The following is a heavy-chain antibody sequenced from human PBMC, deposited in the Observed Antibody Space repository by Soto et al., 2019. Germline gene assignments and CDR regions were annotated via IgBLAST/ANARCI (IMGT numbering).Heavy chain of an antibody. J-gene: IGHJ4*02. CDR1: GFTFSSYG. V-gene: IGHV3-30*18. CDR3: AKTRLANYYVSSGYYSYFDN. Sequence: QVQLVESGGGVVQPGRSLRLSCVGSGFTFSSYGMHWVRQAPGKGLEWVAVISFDGSNKYYADSVKGRFTISRDISKNTLYLQMNSLRAEDTAVYYCAKTRLANYYVSSGYYSYFDNWGQGTLVTVSS. CDR2: ISFDGSNK. D-gene: IGHD3-22*01.